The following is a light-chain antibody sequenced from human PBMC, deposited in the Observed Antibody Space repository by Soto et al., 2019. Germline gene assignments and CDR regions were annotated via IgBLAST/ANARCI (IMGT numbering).Light chain of an antibody. CDR1: QSISSN. J-gene: IGKJ2*01. V-gene: IGKV3-15*01. CDR2: GAS. Sequence: IVMTQSPATLSVSPGERATLSCRASQSISSNLAWYQQKPGQAPRLLIYGASTRATGIPARFSGSGSGTEFTLTISSLQSEDSAVYYCQQYNNWPPYTFGQGTKLELK. CDR3: QQYNNWPPYT.